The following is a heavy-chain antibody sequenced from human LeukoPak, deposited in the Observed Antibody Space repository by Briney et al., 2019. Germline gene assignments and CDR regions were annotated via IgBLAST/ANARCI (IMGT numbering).Heavy chain of an antibody. CDR3: ARDLVIIDYGDYSDY. D-gene: IGHD4-17*01. Sequence: ASVKVSCKASGYTFTSYGISWVRQAPGQGLEWMGWISAYNGNTNYAQKLQGRVTMTTDTSTSTAYMKLRSLRSDDTAVYYCARDLVIIDYGDYSDYWGQGTLVTVSS. V-gene: IGHV1-18*01. CDR2: ISAYNGNT. J-gene: IGHJ4*02. CDR1: GYTFTSYG.